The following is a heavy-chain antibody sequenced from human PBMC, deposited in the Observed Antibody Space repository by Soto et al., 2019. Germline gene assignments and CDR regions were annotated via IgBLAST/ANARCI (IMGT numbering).Heavy chain of an antibody. J-gene: IGHJ5*02. CDR2: IFPSDSDT. CDR1: GYEFTSYW. Sequence: PGESLKISCRTSGYEFTSYWIAWVRQMPGKSLEWMGIIFPSDSDTRYSPSFQGQVTISADRSTSTVFLQWASLKASDTAVYFCARKDKSGYFNWFDPWGQGTLVTVSS. V-gene: IGHV5-51*01. CDR3: ARKDKSGYFNWFDP. D-gene: IGHD3-22*01.